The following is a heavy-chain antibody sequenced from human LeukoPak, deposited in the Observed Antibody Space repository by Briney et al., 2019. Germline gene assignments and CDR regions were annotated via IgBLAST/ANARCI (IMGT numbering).Heavy chain of an antibody. D-gene: IGHD5-18*01. CDR1: GGSISSSSYY. CDR3: ARGFNGYNYGSRFDY. CDR2: IYYSGST. Sequence: SEALSLTCTVSGGSISSSSYYWGWIRQPPGRGLEWIGSIYYSGSTYYNPSLKSRVTISVDTSKNQFSLKLSSVAAADTAVYYCARGFNGYNYGSRFDYWGQGTLVTVSS. J-gene: IGHJ4*02. V-gene: IGHV4-39*07.